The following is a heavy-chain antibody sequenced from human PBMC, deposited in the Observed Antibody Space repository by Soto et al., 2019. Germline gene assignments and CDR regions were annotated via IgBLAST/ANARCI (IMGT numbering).Heavy chain of an antibody. V-gene: IGHV3-23*01. CDR3: AKTETMVVVTVQPRWFDS. CDR2: ISGSGATS. J-gene: IGHJ5*01. CDR1: GFNFNNQA. Sequence: QLLESGGGLVQPGGSLRLSCTASGFNFNNQAMSWIRQAPGRGLEWVSTISGSGATSLYADSVKGRFTIFKDSSQAYLDLKSLRVEDSATYYCAKTETMVVVTVQPRWFDSWGRGTLVTVS. D-gene: IGHD2-21*02.